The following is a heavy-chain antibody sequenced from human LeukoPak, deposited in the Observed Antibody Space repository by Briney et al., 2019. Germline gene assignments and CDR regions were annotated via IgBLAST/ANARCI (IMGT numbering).Heavy chain of an antibody. V-gene: IGHV1-2*02. D-gene: IGHD3-10*01. J-gene: IGHJ6*03. CDR1: GYTFTGFY. CDR2: INPDTGGT. Sequence: ASVKVSCKASGYTFTGFYIHWVRQAPGQGLEWMGWINPDTGGTNYAQKFQGRVTMTRDTSISTAYMELSRLSSDDTAVFYCALPPRVRHYYYFLDVWGKGTTVTVSS. CDR3: ALPPRVRHYYYFLDV.